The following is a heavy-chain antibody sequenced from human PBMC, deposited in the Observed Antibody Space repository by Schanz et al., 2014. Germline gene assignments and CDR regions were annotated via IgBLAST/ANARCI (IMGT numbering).Heavy chain of an antibody. CDR2: MNESHSTI. Sequence: EVQLVESGGGLVQPGGSLRLSCAASGFTFSAYYMDWVRQAPGKGLEWVSSMNESHSTIYYADSVRGRFTISRDNAKNTLYLQMNSLRAEDTAVYYCARPALWFADNCFDPWGQGTLVTVSS. J-gene: IGHJ5*02. V-gene: IGHV3-74*01. CDR1: GFTFSAYY. D-gene: IGHD3-10*01. CDR3: ARPALWFADNCFDP.